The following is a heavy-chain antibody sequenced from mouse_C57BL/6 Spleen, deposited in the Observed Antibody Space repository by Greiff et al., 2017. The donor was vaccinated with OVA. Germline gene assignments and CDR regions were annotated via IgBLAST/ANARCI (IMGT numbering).Heavy chain of an antibody. V-gene: IGHV1-26*01. CDR3: ARYYSNYLAWFAY. Sequence: VQLQQSGPELVKPGASVKISCKASGYTFTDYYMNWVKQSHGKSLEWIGDINPNNGGTSYNQKFKGKATLTVDKSSSTAYMELRSLTSEDSAVYYCARYYSNYLAWFAYWGQGTLVTVSA. CDR2: INPNNGGT. D-gene: IGHD2-5*01. J-gene: IGHJ3*01. CDR1: GYTFTDYY.